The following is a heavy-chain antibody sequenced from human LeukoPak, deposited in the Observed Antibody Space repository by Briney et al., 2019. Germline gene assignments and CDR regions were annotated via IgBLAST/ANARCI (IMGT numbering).Heavy chain of an antibody. CDR1: GFTFSSYW. CDR2: IKHDGREK. CDR3: ARDAGSTSATYYYYGMDV. D-gene: IGHD2-2*01. J-gene: IGHJ6*02. Sequence: GGSLRPSCAASGFTFSSYWMSWVRQAPGKGLEWVANIKHDGREKTYVDSVKGRFPIYRASAKNSLYLQMNSLRAEATAVYYCARDAGSTSATYYYYGMDVWGQGTTVTVSS. V-gene: IGHV3-7*01.